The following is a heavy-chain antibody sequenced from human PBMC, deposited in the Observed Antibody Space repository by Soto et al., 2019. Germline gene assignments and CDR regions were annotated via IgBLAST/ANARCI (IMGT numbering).Heavy chain of an antibody. D-gene: IGHD2-2*01. CDR3: ARRVVPAAIGY. V-gene: IGHV4-34*01. J-gene: IGHJ4*02. CDR1: GGSFSGYY. CDR2: INQSGSP. Sequence: SETLSLTCAVYGGSFSGYYWSWIRQPPGKGLEWIGEINQSGSPNYNPSLKSRVTISFDTSKNQFSLQVNSVTAADTAIYYCARRVVPAAIGYWGQGALVTVSS.